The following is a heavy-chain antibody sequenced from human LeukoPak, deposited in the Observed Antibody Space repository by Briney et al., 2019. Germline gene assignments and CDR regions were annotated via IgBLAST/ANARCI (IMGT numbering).Heavy chain of an antibody. Sequence: ASVKVSCKASGYTFTSYAISWVRQAPGQGLEWMGGIIPIFGTAKYAQKFQGRVTITADESTSTAYMELSSLRSEDTAVYYCANAIGWSAMIVGAFDIWGQGTMVTVSS. D-gene: IGHD3-22*01. CDR2: IIPIFGTA. V-gene: IGHV1-69*13. CDR3: ANAIGWSAMIVGAFDI. J-gene: IGHJ3*02. CDR1: GYTFTSYA.